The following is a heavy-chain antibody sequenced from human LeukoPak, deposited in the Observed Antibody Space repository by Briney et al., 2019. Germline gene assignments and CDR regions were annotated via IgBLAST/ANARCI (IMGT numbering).Heavy chain of an antibody. Sequence: PGGSLRLSCAASGFTFNTYWMHWVRQAPGKGLVWVSRIRSDRSSTSYADSVRGRFTISRDNAKNSLYLQMNSLRAEDTAVYYCARASMRMSTAGLVDYWGQGTLVTVSS. J-gene: IGHJ4*02. V-gene: IGHV3-74*01. CDR3: ARASMRMSTAGLVDY. D-gene: IGHD6-13*01. CDR2: IRSDRSST. CDR1: GFTFNTYW.